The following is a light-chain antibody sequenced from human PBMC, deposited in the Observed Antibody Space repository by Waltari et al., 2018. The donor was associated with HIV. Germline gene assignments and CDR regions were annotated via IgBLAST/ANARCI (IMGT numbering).Light chain of an antibody. CDR2: GSS. J-gene: IGKJ1*01. CDR1: QNINRY. CDR3: QQTYSAPWT. Sequence: DIQTTQSTSSLSASVGDRVTITCRASQNINRYLNWYQQKSGKAPNLLINGSSTLQSGVPSRFSGSGSGTDFTLTISGLHPEDFATYYCQQTYSAPWTFAQGTKVEI. V-gene: IGKV1-39*01.